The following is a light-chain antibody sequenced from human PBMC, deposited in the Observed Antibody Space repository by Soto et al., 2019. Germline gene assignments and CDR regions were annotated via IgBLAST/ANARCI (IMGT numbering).Light chain of an antibody. J-gene: IGKJ4*01. CDR1: QSVSSY. CDR2: DAS. Sequence: EIVLTQSPATLSLSPGERATLSCRASQSVSSYLAWYQQKPGQAPRLLIYDASNRATGIPARFSGSGSGTDITLTISSLEPEDSAVYYCQQRSNWPPSLTFGGGTKVEIK. CDR3: QQRSNWPPSLT. V-gene: IGKV3-11*01.